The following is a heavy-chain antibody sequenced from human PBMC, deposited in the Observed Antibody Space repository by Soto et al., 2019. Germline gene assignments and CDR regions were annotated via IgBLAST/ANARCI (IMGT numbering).Heavy chain of an antibody. D-gene: IGHD2-2*02. J-gene: IGHJ6*02. CDR1: GYTFTSYG. CDR2: INPSSGGT. V-gene: IGHV1-2*04. Sequence: GASVKVSCKASGYTFTSYGISWVLQAPGQGLEWMGWINPSSGGTNYAQKFQGWVTMTRDTSISTAYMELSRLRSDDTAVYYCARAIRYCSSTSCYKRYGMDVWGQGTTVTVSS. CDR3: ARAIRYCSSTSCYKRYGMDV.